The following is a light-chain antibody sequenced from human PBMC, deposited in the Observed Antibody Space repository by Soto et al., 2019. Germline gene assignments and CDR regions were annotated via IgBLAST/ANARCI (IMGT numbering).Light chain of an antibody. Sequence: EIVLTQSPGTLSLSPGERATLSCRASQSVTSSYLAWYQQKSGQAPRLLIHGASTRATGIPDRFSASGSGTDFTLTISRLEPEDFAVYYCQQYSTSPSNFGGGTKVEIK. CDR1: QSVTSSY. J-gene: IGKJ4*01. CDR2: GAS. CDR3: QQYSTSPSN. V-gene: IGKV3-20*01.